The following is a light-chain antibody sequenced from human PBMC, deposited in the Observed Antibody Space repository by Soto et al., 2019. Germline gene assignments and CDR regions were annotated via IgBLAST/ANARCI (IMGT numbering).Light chain of an antibody. Sequence: DIQMTQSPSSLSASVGDRVTITCRASQSISSYLNWYQQKPGKAPKLLIYAASSLQSGVTSRFSGSGSGTDFTLTISSLQPEDFATSSCQQSYSTPWTFGQGTKVEIK. J-gene: IGKJ1*01. CDR2: AAS. CDR3: QQSYSTPWT. V-gene: IGKV1-39*01. CDR1: QSISSY.